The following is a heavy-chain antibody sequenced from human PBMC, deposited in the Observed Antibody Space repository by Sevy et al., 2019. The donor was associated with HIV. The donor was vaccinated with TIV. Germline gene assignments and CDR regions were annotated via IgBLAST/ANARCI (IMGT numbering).Heavy chain of an antibody. J-gene: IGHJ6*02. D-gene: IGHD2-15*01. CDR1: GDSISSYY. V-gene: IGHV4-4*07. CDR2: IYTTGST. Sequence: SETLSLTCTVSGDSISSYYWSWIRQPAGKGLEWIGRIYTTGSTNYNPSLNSRVTMSGDTSKNQFSLKLTSVTAADPAVYYCAGGNGDYCSAVSCYPDDGMDVWGQGTTVTVSS. CDR3: AGGNGDYCSAVSCYPDDGMDV.